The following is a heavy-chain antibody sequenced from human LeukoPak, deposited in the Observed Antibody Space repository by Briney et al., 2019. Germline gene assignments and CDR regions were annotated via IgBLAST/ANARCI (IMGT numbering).Heavy chain of an antibody. D-gene: IGHD4/OR15-4a*01. CDR1: GFNFSNDA. Sequence: PGGSLRLSCAASGFNFSNDAMHWVRQAPGKGLEWVTFISYDGRRTYYGDSVKGRFIISRDNSKNTLYLQMNNLRTEDTAVYYCAREGLTHDAFDIWGQGTMVTVSS. J-gene: IGHJ3*02. CDR3: AREGLTHDAFDI. V-gene: IGHV3-30*04. CDR2: ISYDGRRT.